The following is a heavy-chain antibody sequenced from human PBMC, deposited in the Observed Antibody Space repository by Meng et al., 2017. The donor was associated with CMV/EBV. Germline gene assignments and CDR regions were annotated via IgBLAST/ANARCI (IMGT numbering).Heavy chain of an antibody. Sequence: SVKVSCKASGGTSSSYAISWVRQAPGQGLEWMGGIIPILGIANYAQKFQGRVTITADKSTSTAYMELSSLRSEDTAVYYCAGRYCSSTSCYTHGYGAFDIWGQGTMVTVSS. V-gene: IGHV1-69*10. CDR1: GGTSSSYA. CDR3: AGRYCSSTSCYTHGYGAFDI. J-gene: IGHJ3*02. CDR2: IIPILGIA. D-gene: IGHD2-2*02.